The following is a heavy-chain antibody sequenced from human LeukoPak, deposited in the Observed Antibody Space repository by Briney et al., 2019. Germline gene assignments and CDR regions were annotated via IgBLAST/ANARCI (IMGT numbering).Heavy chain of an antibody. V-gene: IGHV3-23*01. D-gene: IGHD2-2*01. Sequence: PGGSLRLSCAASGFTFSSYAMSWVRQAPGKGLEWVSAISSSDGSTHYADSVKGRFTISRDNSKNTLYLQMNSLRAEDTAVYYCAKRPSIVVVPAANDYWGQGTLVTVSS. J-gene: IGHJ4*02. CDR3: AKRPSIVVVPAANDY. CDR2: ISSSDGST. CDR1: GFTFSSYA.